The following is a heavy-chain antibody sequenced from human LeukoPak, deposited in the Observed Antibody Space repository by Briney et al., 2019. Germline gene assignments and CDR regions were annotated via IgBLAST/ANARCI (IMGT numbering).Heavy chain of an antibody. CDR1: GGSISSYY. J-gene: IGHJ4*02. V-gene: IGHV4-59*01. Sequence: SETLSPTCTVSGGSISSYYWSWIRQPPGKGLEWIGYIYYSGSTNYNPSLKSRVTISVDTSKNQFPLKLSSVTAADTAVYYCARRPITARHFDYWGQGTLVTVSS. CDR2: IYYSGST. CDR3: ARRPITARHFDY. D-gene: IGHD6-6*01.